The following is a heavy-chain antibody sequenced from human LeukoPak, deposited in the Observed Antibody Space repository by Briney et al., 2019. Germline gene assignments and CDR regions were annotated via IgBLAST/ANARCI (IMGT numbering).Heavy chain of an antibody. CDR2: IYYSGST. Sequence: SETLSLTCTVSGGSIISYYWSWIRQPPGKGLEWIGYIYYSGSTNYNPSLKSRVTISVDTSKNQFSLKLSSVTAADTAVYYCARDDYYGSFDYWGQGTLVTVSS. D-gene: IGHD3-10*01. J-gene: IGHJ4*02. CDR3: ARDDYYGSFDY. CDR1: GGSIISYY. V-gene: IGHV4-59*01.